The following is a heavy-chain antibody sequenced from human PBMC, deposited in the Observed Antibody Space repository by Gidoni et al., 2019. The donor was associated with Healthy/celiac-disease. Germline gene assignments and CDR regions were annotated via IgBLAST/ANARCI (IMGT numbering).Heavy chain of an antibody. Sequence: EVQLLESVGGLVQPGGSLRLFCAASGFPFSSYAMSVFRQAPGKGLEWVSAISGSGGSTYYADSVKGRFTISRDNSKNTLYLQMNSLRAEDTAVYYCAKDLTYYDFWSGYDYYYYYGMDVWGQGTTVTVSS. CDR1: GFPFSSYA. CDR2: ISGSGGST. V-gene: IGHV3-23*01. CDR3: AKDLTYYDFWSGYDYYYYYGMDV. D-gene: IGHD3-3*01. J-gene: IGHJ6*02.